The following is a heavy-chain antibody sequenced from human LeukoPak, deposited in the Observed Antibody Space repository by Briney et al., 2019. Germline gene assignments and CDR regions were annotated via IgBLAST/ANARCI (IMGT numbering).Heavy chain of an antibody. CDR1: GGSISRHY. CDR2: ISESGST. CDR3: ASGGHHYDSSGFHWFDP. Sequence: PSETLSLTCTVSGGSISRHYWNWIRQPPGKGLERIGYISESGSTNYNPSLKSRVSMSVDLSKNQFSLKVNSVTAADTAVYYCASGGHHYDSSGFHWFDPWGQGAPVTVSS. D-gene: IGHD3-22*01. J-gene: IGHJ5*02. V-gene: IGHV4-4*08.